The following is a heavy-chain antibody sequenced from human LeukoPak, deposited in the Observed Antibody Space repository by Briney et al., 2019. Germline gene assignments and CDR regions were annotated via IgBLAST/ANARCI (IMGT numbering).Heavy chain of an antibody. D-gene: IGHD3-22*01. Sequence: ASVTVSYKPSGYTFTSYGIHWVRQAPGQGLEWMGWISAYNGNTNYAQNLQGRVTMTTDTSTSTAYMELRSLRSDDTAVYYCARDYYDSNGYFNGFDPWGQGTLVTVSS. CDR3: ARDYYDSNGYFNGFDP. J-gene: IGHJ5*02. CDR1: GYTFTSYG. V-gene: IGHV1-18*01. CDR2: ISAYNGNT.